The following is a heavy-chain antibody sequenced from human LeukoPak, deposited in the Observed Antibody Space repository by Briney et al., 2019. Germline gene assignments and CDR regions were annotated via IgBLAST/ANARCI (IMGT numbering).Heavy chain of an antibody. Sequence: GASVKVSCKASGGTFSSYAISWVRQAPGQGLEWMGGIIPIFGTANYAQKFQGRVTITADESTSTAYMELSSLRSEDTAVYYCARITMVRGVINHEDAFDIWGQGTMVTVSS. D-gene: IGHD3-10*01. CDR3: ARITMVRGVINHEDAFDI. V-gene: IGHV1-69*13. CDR2: IIPIFGTA. J-gene: IGHJ3*02. CDR1: GGTFSSYA.